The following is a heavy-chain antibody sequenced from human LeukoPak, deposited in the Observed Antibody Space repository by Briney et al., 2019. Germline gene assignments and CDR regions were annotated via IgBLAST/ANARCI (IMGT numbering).Heavy chain of an antibody. Sequence: GGSLRLSCAASGFTFSSYGMHWVRQAPGKGLEWVANIKQDGSEKYYVDSVKGRFTISRDNTKNLLYLEMNSLRGDDTAIYYCVRESRPGGAMGLYHNLDYWGQGTLVAVSS. J-gene: IGHJ4*02. CDR2: IKQDGSEK. CDR1: GFTFSSYG. V-gene: IGHV3-7*01. D-gene: IGHD1-1*01. CDR3: VRESRPGGAMGLYHNLDY.